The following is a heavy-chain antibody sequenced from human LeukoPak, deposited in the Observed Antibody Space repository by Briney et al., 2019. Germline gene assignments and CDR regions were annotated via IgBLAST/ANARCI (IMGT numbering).Heavy chain of an antibody. D-gene: IGHD3-16*01. J-gene: IGHJ4*02. V-gene: IGHV3-48*01. CDR1: GFTFRSYS. Sequence: QPGGSLRLSCAASGFTFRSYSMNWVRQAPGKGLEWVSYISSSSSTIYYADSVKGRFTISRDNAKNSLYLQMNSLRVEDTAVYYCARAVSFDYWAREPWSPSPQ. CDR2: ISSSSSTI. CDR3: ARAVSFDY.